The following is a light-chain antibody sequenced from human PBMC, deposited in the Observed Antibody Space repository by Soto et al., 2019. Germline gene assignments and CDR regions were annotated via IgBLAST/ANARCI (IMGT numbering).Light chain of an antibody. Sequence: DIQMSQSPSSLSASVGDRVTITCRASQSISRFLNWYQQKPGKAPKLLIYAASSLQSGVPSRFSGSGSGTDFTLTISSLQPEDFATYYCQQSYSPPPVTFGQGTRLDIK. J-gene: IGKJ5*01. CDR2: AAS. CDR3: QQSYSPPPVT. V-gene: IGKV1-39*01. CDR1: QSISRF.